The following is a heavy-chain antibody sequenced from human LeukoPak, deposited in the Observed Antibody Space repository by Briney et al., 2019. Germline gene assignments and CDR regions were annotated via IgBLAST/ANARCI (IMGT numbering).Heavy chain of an antibody. CDR1: GGSITTTNW. V-gene: IGHV4-4*02. CDR2: VHLSGAT. D-gene: IGHD1-26*01. J-gene: IGHJ4*02. CDR3: TRESGAFSPFGF. Sequence: KPSETLSFTCAVSGGSITTTNWWSWVRQPPGKGLEWIGEVHLSGATNYNPSLESRVSMSIDKSKNHLSLEVTSVTAADTAIYYCTRESGAFSPFGFWGQGTLLTVSS.